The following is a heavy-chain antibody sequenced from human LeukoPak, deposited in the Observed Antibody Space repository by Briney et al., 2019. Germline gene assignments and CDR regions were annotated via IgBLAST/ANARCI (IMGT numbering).Heavy chain of an antibody. CDR2: INPSGGST. J-gene: IGHJ4*02. CDR3: ARVDGSPDY. Sequence: ASVKVSCKASGYTFTSYYMHWVRQAPGQGLEWMRIINPSGGSTSYAQKFQGRVTITRDTSISTVYMELSSLRSEDTAVYFCARVDGSPDYWGQGTLVTVSS. CDR1: GYTFTSYY. V-gene: IGHV1-46*01. D-gene: IGHD2-15*01.